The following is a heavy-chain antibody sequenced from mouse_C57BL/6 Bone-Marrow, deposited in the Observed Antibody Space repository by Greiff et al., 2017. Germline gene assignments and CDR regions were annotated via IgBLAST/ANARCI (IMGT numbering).Heavy chain of an antibody. CDR1: GYTFTSYW. D-gene: IGHD2-3*01. Sequence: QVQLQQPGAELVRPGTSVKLSCKASGYTFTSYWMHWVKQRPGQGLEWIGVIDPSDSYTNYNQKFKGKATLTVDTSSSTAYMQLSSRTSEDSAVYYCARGGGYDGYYDYWGQGTTLTVSS. CDR3: ARGGGYDGYYDY. V-gene: IGHV1-59*01. CDR2: IDPSDSYT. J-gene: IGHJ2*01.